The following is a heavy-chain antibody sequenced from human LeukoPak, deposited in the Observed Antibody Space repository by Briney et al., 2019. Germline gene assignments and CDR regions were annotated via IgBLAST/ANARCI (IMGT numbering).Heavy chain of an antibody. CDR2: INPNSGGT. J-gene: IGHJ4*02. Sequence: ASVKVSCKASGYTFTCYYMHWVRQAPGQGLEWMGRINPNSGGTNYAQKFQGRVTMTRDTSISTAYMELSRLRSDDTAVYYCARVSGSGGAFDYWGQGTLVTVSS. CDR3: ARVSGSGGAFDY. D-gene: IGHD6-19*01. CDR1: GYTFTCYY. V-gene: IGHV1-2*06.